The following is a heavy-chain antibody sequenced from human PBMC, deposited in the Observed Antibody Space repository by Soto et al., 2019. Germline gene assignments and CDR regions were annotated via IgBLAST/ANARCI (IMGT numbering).Heavy chain of an antibody. D-gene: IGHD3-22*01. CDR2: IYYSGST. CDR1: GGSISSGGYY. J-gene: IGHJ4*02. CDR3: AREYYYDSSGCFDY. Sequence: SETLSLTCTVSGGSISSGGYYWSWIRQHPGKGLEWIGYIYYSGSTYYNPSLKSRVTISVDTSKNQFSLKLSSVTAADTAVYYCAREYYYDSSGCFDYWGQGTLVTVS. V-gene: IGHV4-31*03.